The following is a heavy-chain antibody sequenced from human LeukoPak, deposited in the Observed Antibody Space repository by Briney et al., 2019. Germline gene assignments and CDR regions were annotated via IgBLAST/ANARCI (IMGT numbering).Heavy chain of an antibody. CDR2: IFYSGST. CDR3: ARDSSSSAFDY. V-gene: IGHV4-59*01. Sequence: SETLSLTCTVSGGSISLYYWSWLRQTPGKGLEWIGYIFYSGSTNYNPSLKSRVTISVDTSKNQFSLKLSSATAADTAVYYCARDSSSSAFDYWGQGTLVTVSS. J-gene: IGHJ4*02. CDR1: GGSISLYY. D-gene: IGHD6-6*01.